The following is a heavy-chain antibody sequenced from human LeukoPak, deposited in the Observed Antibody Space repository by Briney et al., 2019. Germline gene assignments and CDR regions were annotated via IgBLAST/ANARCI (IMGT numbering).Heavy chain of an antibody. CDR3: ARTLYYYDSSGYTRGFDP. V-gene: IGHV4-30-4*07. Sequence: SETLSLTCAVSGGSISSGGYSWSWIRQPPGTGLEWIGYIYYSGSTYYNPSLKSRVTISVDTSKNQFSLKLSSVTAADTAVYYCARTLYYYDSSGYTRGFDPWGQGTLVTVSS. CDR1: GGSISSGGYS. J-gene: IGHJ5*02. CDR2: IYYSGST. D-gene: IGHD3-22*01.